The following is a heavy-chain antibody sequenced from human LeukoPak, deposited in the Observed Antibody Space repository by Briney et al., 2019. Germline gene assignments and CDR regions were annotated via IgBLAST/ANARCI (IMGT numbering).Heavy chain of an antibody. Sequence: ASVKVSCKASGYTFTGYYMHWVRQAPGQGLEWMGRINPNSGGTNYAQKFQGRVTMTRDTSISTAYVELSRLRSDDTAVYYCARDAAAAGHFDYWGQGTLVTVSS. J-gene: IGHJ4*02. CDR2: INPNSGGT. V-gene: IGHV1-2*06. CDR3: ARDAAAAGHFDY. D-gene: IGHD6-13*01. CDR1: GYTFTGYY.